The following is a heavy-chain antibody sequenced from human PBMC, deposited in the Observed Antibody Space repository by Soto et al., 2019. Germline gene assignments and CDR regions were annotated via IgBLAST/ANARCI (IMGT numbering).Heavy chain of an antibody. CDR1: GGSISSSSYY. CDR2: IYYSGST. V-gene: IGHV4-39*01. D-gene: IGHD3-10*01. J-gene: IGHJ5*02. CDR3: ARQTDGGSGSPSWFDP. Sequence: SETLSLTCTVSGGSISSSSYYWGWIRQPPGKGLEWIGSIYYSGSTYYNPSLKSRVTISVDTSKNQFSLKLSSVTAADTAVYYCARQTDGGSGSPSWFDPWGQGTLVTVSS.